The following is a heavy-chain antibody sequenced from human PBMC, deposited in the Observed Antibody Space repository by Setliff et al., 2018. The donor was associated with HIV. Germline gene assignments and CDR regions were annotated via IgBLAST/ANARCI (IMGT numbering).Heavy chain of an antibody. D-gene: IGHD1-1*01. Sequence: ASVKVSCKASGYTFTSYYMHWVRQAPAQGLEWMGIINPSGGSTSYAQKFQGRVTMTRDTSTSTVYMELSSLRSEDTAVYYCARDPTGPTGEDYWGQGTLVTVSS. J-gene: IGHJ4*02. CDR3: ARDPTGPTGEDY. CDR1: GYTFTSYY. V-gene: IGHV1-46*01. CDR2: INPSGGST.